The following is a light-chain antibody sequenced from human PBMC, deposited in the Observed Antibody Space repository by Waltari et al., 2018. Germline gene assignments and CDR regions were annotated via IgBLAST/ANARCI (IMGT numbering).Light chain of an antibody. V-gene: IGLV1-40*01. CDR2: GNS. CDR1: SPNIGAGYD. Sequence: QSVLTQPPSVSGAPGQRVTISCTGSSPNIGAGYDVHWYQQPPGTAPKPLIYGNSNRPSGVPDRFSGSKSGTSASLAITGLQAEDEADYYCQSYDSSPVFGGGTKLTVL. CDR3: QSYDSSPV. J-gene: IGLJ2*01.